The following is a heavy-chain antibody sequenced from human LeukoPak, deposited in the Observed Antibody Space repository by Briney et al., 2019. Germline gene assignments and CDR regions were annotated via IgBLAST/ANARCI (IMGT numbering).Heavy chain of an antibody. J-gene: IGHJ4*02. D-gene: IGHD3-10*01. Sequence: PGGSLRLSCAAPGFTFNNFAMSWVRQAPGKGLEWVSVISGRGDSTYYADSVKGRFTISRDSSKNTVYLQMNSLRAEDTAVYYCVVDSYSSGSYRNDYWGQGTLVTVSS. CDR1: GFTFNNFA. CDR2: ISGRGDST. CDR3: VVDSYSSGSYRNDY. V-gene: IGHV3-23*01.